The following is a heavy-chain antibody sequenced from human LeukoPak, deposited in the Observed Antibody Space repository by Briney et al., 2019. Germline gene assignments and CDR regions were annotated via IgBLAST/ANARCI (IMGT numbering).Heavy chain of an antibody. J-gene: IGHJ6*03. Sequence: ASVKVSCKASGYTFTGYYLHWVRQAPGQGLEWLGWINPNSGATNFAQRFQGRVTMTRDTSIRTVFMELSTLRSDDTAVYYCARDKIAAAGLQADDYYYYYMDVWGKGTTTTVSS. CDR3: ARDKIAAAGLQADDYYYYYMDV. CDR2: INPNSGAT. CDR1: GYTFTGYY. V-gene: IGHV1-2*02. D-gene: IGHD6-13*01.